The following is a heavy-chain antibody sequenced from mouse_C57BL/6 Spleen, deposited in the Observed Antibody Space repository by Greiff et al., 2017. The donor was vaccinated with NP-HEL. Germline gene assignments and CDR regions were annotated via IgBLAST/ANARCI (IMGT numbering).Heavy chain of an antibody. CDR3: ARDGNDYGGYFDY. D-gene: IGHD2-4*01. V-gene: IGHV1-22*01. CDR1: GYTFTDYN. CDR2: INPNNGGT. J-gene: IGHJ2*01. Sequence: EVQLQQSGPELVKPGASVKMSCKASGYTFTDYNMHWVKQSHGKSLEWIGYINPNNGGTSYNQKFKGKATLTVNKSSSTAYMELRSLTSEDAAVYYCARDGNDYGGYFDYWGQGTTLTVSS.